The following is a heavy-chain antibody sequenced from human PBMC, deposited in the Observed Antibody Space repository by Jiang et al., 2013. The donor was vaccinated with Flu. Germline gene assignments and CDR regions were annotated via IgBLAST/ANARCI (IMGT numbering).Heavy chain of an antibody. D-gene: IGHD2-15*01. CDR1: GFTFSSYV. CDR3: AKDGDYCSGRSCYSFDY. J-gene: IGHJ4*02. CDR2: ISGDASGT. Sequence: QLLESGGGLVQPGGSLRLSCAASGFTFSSYVINWVRQAPGKGLEWVSGISGDASGTFYADSVKGRFTISRDNSKNTAFLQMNNLRAEDTALYYCAKDGDYCSGRSCYSFDYWGQGTLVTVSS. V-gene: IGHV3-23*01.